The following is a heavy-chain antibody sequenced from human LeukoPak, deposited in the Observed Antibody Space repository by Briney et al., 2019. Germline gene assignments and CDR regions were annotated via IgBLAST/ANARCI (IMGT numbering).Heavy chain of an antibody. CDR3: ARYSGTYRDY. Sequence: GVSLRLSCGASGFTFSSHNMNWVRQAPGKGLEWVSSITSGGSYIFYADSVKGRFTISRDNAKNSLYLQMNSLRAEDTAVYYCARYSGTYRDYWGQGALVTVSS. V-gene: IGHV3-21*01. D-gene: IGHD1-26*01. CDR2: ITSGGSYI. CDR1: GFTFSSHN. J-gene: IGHJ4*02.